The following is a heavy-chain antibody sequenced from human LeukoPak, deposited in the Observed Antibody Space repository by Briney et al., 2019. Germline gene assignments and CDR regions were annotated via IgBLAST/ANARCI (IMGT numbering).Heavy chain of an antibody. J-gene: IGHJ4*02. CDR3: AKAPEFNYYYDSSGFDY. CDR1: GFTFSSYG. CDR2: ISYDGSNK. Sequence: GRSLRLSCAASGFTFSSYGMHWVRQAPGKGLEWVAVISYDGSNKYYADSVKGRFTISRDNSKSTLYLQMNSLRAEDTAVYYCAKAPEFNYYYDSSGFDYWGQGTLVTVSS. V-gene: IGHV3-30*18. D-gene: IGHD3-22*01.